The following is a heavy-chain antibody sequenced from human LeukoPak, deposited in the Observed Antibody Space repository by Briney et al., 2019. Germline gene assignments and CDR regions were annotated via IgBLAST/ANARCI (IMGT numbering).Heavy chain of an antibody. CDR1: GGCISSYY. D-gene: IGHD3-10*01. Sequence: SETLSLTCTVSGGCISSYYWIWIRQPPGKGLEWIGYIYYSGSTNYNPSLKSRVTISVDTSKNQFSLKLSSVTAADTAVYYCARSRGYGSGSYLFDPWGQGTLVTVSS. J-gene: IGHJ5*02. CDR2: IYYSGST. CDR3: ARSRGYGSGSYLFDP. V-gene: IGHV4-59*01.